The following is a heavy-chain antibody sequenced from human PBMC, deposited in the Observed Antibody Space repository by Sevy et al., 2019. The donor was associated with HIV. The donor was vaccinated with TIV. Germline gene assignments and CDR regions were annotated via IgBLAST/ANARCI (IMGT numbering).Heavy chain of an antibody. CDR3: AKDINRGCDGVNCYSYYYYFYGLDV. Sequence: GGSLRLSCAASGFPFNDHAMHWVRQVPGKGLEWVSGISWNSRNIGNADSVKGRFTISRDNARHFVYLEMNSLRPEDTAFYYCAKDINRGCDGVNCYSYYYYFYGLDVGGQGTTVTVSS. CDR1: GFPFNDHA. D-gene: IGHD2-21*01. V-gene: IGHV3-9*01. J-gene: IGHJ6*02. CDR2: ISWNSRNI.